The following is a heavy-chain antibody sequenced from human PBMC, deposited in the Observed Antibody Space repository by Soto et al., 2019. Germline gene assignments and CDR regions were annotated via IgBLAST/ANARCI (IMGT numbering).Heavy chain of an antibody. J-gene: IGHJ4*01. Sequence: PETIPDTWTVSGASIRNYYWGWLRQSPGKGLDWIGYLYYSGSTNYNPSLKSPVIISVAKSKSQFSLTLTSVTAAETAIYYCARDRFHEWELLPQFFDFWGHGILVTVS. CDR1: GASIRNYY. V-gene: IGHV4-59*01. CDR3: ARDRFHEWELLPQFFDF. CDR2: LYYSGST. D-gene: IGHD1-26*01.